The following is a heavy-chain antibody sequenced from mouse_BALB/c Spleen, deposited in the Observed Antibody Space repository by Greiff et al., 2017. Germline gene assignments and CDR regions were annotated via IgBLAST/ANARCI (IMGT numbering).Heavy chain of an antibody. CDR2: ISNGGGST. Sequence: EVKLMESGGGLVQPGGSLKLSCAASGFTFSSYTMSWVRQTPEKRLEWVAYISNGGGSTYYPDTVKGRFTISRDNAKNTLYLQMSSLKSEDTAMYYCGREGYYEGYFDYWGQGTTLTVSS. D-gene: IGHD2-4*01. CDR1: GFTFSSYT. V-gene: IGHV5-12-2*01. J-gene: IGHJ2*01. CDR3: GREGYYEGYFDY.